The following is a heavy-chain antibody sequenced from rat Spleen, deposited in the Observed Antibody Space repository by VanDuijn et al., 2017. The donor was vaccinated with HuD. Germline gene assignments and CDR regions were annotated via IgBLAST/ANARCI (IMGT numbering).Heavy chain of an antibody. CDR2: ISPSGGST. J-gene: IGHJ1*01. V-gene: IGHV5-19*01. CDR1: GFTFSNYG. D-gene: IGHD1-12*02. Sequence: EVQLVESGGGLVQPGRSLKLSCAASGFTFSNYGMHWIRQAPTKGLEWVASISPSGGSTYYRDSVKGRFTISRDNAKSTLYLQMDSLRSEDTATYYWARHYYAGSYYYWYFDFWGPGTMVTVSS. CDR3: ARHYYAGSYYYWYFDF.